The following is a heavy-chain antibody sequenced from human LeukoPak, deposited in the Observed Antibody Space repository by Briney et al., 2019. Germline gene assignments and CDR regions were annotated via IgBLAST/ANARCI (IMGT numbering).Heavy chain of an antibody. V-gene: IGHV3-23*01. CDR1: GFTFSSYA. CDR3: AKSGSSWYGYYYYYYMDV. J-gene: IGHJ6*03. Sequence: GGSLRLSCAASGFTFSSYAMSWVRQAPGKGLEWVSAISGSGGSTYYADSVKGRFTISRDNSKNTLYLQMNSLRAEDTAVYYCAKSGSSWYGYYYYYYMDVWGKGTTVTVSS. CDR2: ISGSGGST. D-gene: IGHD6-13*01.